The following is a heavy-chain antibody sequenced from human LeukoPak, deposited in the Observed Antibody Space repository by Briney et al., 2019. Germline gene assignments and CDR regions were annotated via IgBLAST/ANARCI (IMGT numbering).Heavy chain of an antibody. J-gene: IGHJ4*02. D-gene: IGHD6-13*01. CDR1: GFTFSSYA. V-gene: IGHV3-64*01. CDR3: ARDSLNSSSWYSSFDY. CDR2: ISSNGGST. Sequence: GGSLRLSCAASGFTFSSYAMHWVRQAPGKGLEYVSAISSNGGSTYYANSVKGRFTISRDNSKNTLYLQMGSLRAEDMAVYYCARDSLNSSSWYSSFDYWGQGTLVTVSS.